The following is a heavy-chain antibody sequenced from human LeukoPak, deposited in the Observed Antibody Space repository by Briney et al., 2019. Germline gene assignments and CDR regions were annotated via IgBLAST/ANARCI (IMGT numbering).Heavy chain of an antibody. CDR3: AKGFSTTVTRPFFDY. D-gene: IGHD4-17*01. V-gene: IGHV3-23*01. CDR2: ISGSGGST. CDR1: GFTFSSYA. Sequence: GGSLRLSCAASGFTFSSYAMSRVRQAPGKGLEWVSAISGSGGSTYYPDSVKGRFTISRDNSKNTLYLQMNSLRAEDTAVYYCAKGFSTTVTRPFFDYWGQGTLVTVSS. J-gene: IGHJ4*02.